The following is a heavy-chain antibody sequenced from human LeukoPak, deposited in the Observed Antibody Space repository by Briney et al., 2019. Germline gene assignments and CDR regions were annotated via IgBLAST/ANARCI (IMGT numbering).Heavy chain of an antibody. J-gene: IGHJ4*02. CDR1: GYSFTSYW. Sequence: GESLKISCKGSGYSFTSYWIGWVRQMPGKGLEWMGIIYPGDSDTRYSPSFQGQVTISADKSISTAYLQWSSLKASDTAMYYCARFAKIDYGDYYFDYWGQGTLVTVSS. D-gene: IGHD4-17*01. CDR2: IYPGDSDT. CDR3: ARFAKIDYGDYYFDY. V-gene: IGHV5-51*01.